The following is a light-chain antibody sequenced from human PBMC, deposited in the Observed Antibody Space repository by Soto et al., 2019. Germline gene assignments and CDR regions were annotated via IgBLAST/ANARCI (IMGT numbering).Light chain of an antibody. J-gene: IGKJ1*01. CDR1: QSVSNNH. CDR3: QQDGSSGT. Sequence: EIVLTQSPGTLSLSPGERATLSCRASQSVSNNHLAWYQQKPGQAPRLPIYGASNRATGIPDRFSGSGSRTDFTLTISRLEPEDFAVYYCQQDGSSGTFGQGTKV. V-gene: IGKV3-20*01. CDR2: GAS.